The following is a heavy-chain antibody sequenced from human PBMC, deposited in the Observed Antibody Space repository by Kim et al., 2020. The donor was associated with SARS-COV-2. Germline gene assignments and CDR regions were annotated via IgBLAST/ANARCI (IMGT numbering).Heavy chain of an antibody. CDR1: GGSISSYY. CDR2: IYYSGST. J-gene: IGHJ4*02. CDR3: ARVAAGNRGIVDY. D-gene: IGHD6-13*01. Sequence: SETLSLTCTVSGGSISSYYWSWIRQPPGKGLEWIGYIYYSGSTNYNPSLKSRVTISVDTSKNQFSLKLSSVTAADTAVYYCARVAAGNRGIVDYWGQGTLVTVSS. V-gene: IGHV4-59*01.